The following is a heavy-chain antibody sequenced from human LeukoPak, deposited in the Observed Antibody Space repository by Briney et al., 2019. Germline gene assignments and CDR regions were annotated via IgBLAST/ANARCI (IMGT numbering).Heavy chain of an antibody. V-gene: IGHV3-23*01. Sequence: PGGSLRLSCAASGFTFSSYAMSWVRQAPGKGLEWVSAISGSGGSTYYADSVKGRFTISRDNSKNTLYLQMNSLRAEDTAVYYCASTSVSGSSKLDAFDIWGQGTMVTVSS. J-gene: IGHJ3*02. CDR1: GFTFSSYA. CDR2: ISGSGGST. D-gene: IGHD1-26*01. CDR3: ASTSVSGSSKLDAFDI.